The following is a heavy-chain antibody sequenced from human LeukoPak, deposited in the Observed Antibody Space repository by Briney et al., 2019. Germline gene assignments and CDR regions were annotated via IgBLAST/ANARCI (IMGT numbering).Heavy chain of an antibody. CDR3: ARRSIAAAGTAGGPADY. V-gene: IGHV4-34*01. CDR2: INHSGST. CDR1: GGSFSGYY. Sequence: PSETLSLTCAVYGGSFSGYYWSWIRQPPGKGLEWIGEINHSGSTNYNPSLKSRVTISVDTSKNQFSLKLSSVTAADTAVYYCARRSIAAAGTAGGPADYWGQGTLVTVSS. J-gene: IGHJ4*02. D-gene: IGHD6-13*01.